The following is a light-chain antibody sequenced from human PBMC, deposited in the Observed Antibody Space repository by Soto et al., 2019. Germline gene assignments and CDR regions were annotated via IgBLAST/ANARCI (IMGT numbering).Light chain of an antibody. CDR3: QQFSSYPLT. CDR1: QTVRNNY. CDR2: DAS. J-gene: IGKJ4*01. V-gene: IGKV3-20*01. Sequence: EIVMTQSPATVSVSPGERATLSCRASQTVRNNYLAWYQQKPGQAPRLLIYDASSRATGIPDRFSGGGSGTDFTLTISRLEPEDFAVYYCQQFSSYPLTLGGGTKVDIK.